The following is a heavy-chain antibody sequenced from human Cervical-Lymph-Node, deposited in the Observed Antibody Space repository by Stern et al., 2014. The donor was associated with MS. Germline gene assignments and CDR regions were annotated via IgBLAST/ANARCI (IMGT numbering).Heavy chain of an antibody. V-gene: IGHV4-39*01. CDR3: ARQFYCNGTSCYQRWFDP. J-gene: IGHJ5*02. Sequence: QLQLQESGPGLVKPSETLSLTCTVSGGSISSSSFHWGWIRQPPGKGLEWIGSIYYSGNTYYNPSVKSRFTISVNTSNNNFSLKLSSVTAADTGVYYCARQFYCNGTSCYQRWFDPWGQGTLVTVSS. CDR1: GGSISSSSFH. CDR2: IYYSGNT. D-gene: IGHD2-2*01.